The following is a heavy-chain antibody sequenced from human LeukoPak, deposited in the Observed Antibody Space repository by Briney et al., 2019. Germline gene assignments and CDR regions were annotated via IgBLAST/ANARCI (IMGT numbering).Heavy chain of an antibody. J-gene: IGHJ4*02. CDR3: ADGRAAAGAIKS. CDR1: GFTFSSYS. V-gene: IGHV3-21*01. D-gene: IGHD6-13*01. CDR2: ISSSSSYI. Sequence: PGGSLRLSCAASGFTFSSYSMNWVRQAPGKGLEWVSSISSSSSYIYYADSVKGRFTISRDNAKNSLYLQMNSLRAEDTAVYYCADGRAAAGAIKSWGQGTLVTVSS.